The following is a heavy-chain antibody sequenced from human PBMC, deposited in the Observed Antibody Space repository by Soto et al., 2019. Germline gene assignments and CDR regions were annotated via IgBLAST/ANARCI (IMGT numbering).Heavy chain of an antibody. Sequence: EVQLVESVGDLVQPGGSLRLSCAASGFRFSNYWMSWLRQAPGKGLEWVANIKEDGSEKYYVDSVKGRFTISRDNPKNSLYLQMNSLRAEDTALYYCARHQVGNRVTDYWGQGPLVTVSS. CDR1: GFRFSNYW. D-gene: IGHD1-26*01. CDR3: ARHQVGNRVTDY. J-gene: IGHJ4*02. CDR2: IKEDGSEK. V-gene: IGHV3-7*01.